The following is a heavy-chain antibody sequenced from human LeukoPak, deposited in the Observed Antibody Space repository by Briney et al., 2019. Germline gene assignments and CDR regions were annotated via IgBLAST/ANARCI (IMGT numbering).Heavy chain of an antibody. Sequence: SVKVSCKASGGTFTSYAISWVRQAAGQGLEWMGGIIPIFGTANYAQKFQGRVTITADESTSTAYMALSSLRSEDTAVYYCARGIRSTAMVLDYWGQGTLVTVSS. J-gene: IGHJ4*02. V-gene: IGHV1-69*13. CDR1: GGTFTSYA. CDR2: IIPIFGTA. CDR3: ARGIRSTAMVLDY. D-gene: IGHD5-18*01.